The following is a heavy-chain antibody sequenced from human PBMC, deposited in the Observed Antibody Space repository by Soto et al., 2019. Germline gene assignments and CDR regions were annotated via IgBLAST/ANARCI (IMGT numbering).Heavy chain of an antibody. CDR1: GFTFSSYA. V-gene: IGHV3-30-3*01. Sequence: QVQLVESGGGVVQPGRSLRLSCAASGFTFSSYAMHWVRQAPGKGLEWVAVISYDGSNKYYADSVKGRFTISRDNSKNXLYLQMSSLRAEDTAVYYCARDVDTAMVLSGVDDYWGQGTLVTVSS. D-gene: IGHD5-18*01. CDR3: ARDVDTAMVLSGVDDY. J-gene: IGHJ4*02. CDR2: ISYDGSNK.